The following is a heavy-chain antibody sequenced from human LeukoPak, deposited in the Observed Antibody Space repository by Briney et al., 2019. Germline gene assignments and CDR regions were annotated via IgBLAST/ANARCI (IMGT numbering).Heavy chain of an antibody. CDR3: ERNKGMWEPFRFFDY. CDR2: ISAYNGNT. Sequence: ASVKVSCKASGYTFTSYGICWVRQAPGQGLEWMGWISAYNGNTNYAQKFQGRVTMTTDTSTNTAYLELRSLRSDDAAVYSCERNKGMWEPFRFFDYWGQGTLVTVSS. J-gene: IGHJ4*02. V-gene: IGHV1-18*01. D-gene: IGHD1-26*01. CDR1: GYTFTSYG.